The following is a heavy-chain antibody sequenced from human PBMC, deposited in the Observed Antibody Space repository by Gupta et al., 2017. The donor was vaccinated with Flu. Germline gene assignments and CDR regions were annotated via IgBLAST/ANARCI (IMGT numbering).Heavy chain of an antibody. J-gene: IGHJ4*02. D-gene: IGHD2-2*02. V-gene: IGHV3-23*01. CDR1: GFIFSSYA. CDR3: AKDTSYTLDY. CDR2: ITASGDST. Sequence: EVQLLASGGGLVQPGGSLRLSCAASGFIFSSYALCWVRQAPGKGLEWVSAITASGDSTYYADSVRGRFAISRDNSRNMVYLQMNSLRAEDTAIYYCAKDTSYTLDYWGQGTLVTVSS.